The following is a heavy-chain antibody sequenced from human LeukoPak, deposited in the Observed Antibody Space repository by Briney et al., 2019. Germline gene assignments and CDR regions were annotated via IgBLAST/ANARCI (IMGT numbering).Heavy chain of an antibody. Sequence: GGSLRLSCAASGLTFDVFAMRWGRQAPGKGAEWVSGISWNSGSIGYADSVKGRFTISRDNAKNSLYLQMNSLRAEDTALYYCAKDKDSSGYYLDYWGQGTLVTVSS. D-gene: IGHD3-22*01. CDR2: ISWNSGSI. CDR3: AKDKDSSGYYLDY. J-gene: IGHJ4*02. CDR1: GLTFDVFA. V-gene: IGHV3-9*01.